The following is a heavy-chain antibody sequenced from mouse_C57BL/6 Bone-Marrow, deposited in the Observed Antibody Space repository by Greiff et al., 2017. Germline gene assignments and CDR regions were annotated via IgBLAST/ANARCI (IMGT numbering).Heavy chain of an antibody. CDR2: IYPRSGNT. CDR3: ARERYYGSFWYFDV. D-gene: IGHD1-1*01. V-gene: IGHV1-81*01. CDR1: GYTFTSYG. J-gene: IGHJ1*03. Sequence: VQLQESGAELARPGASVKLSCKASGYTFTSYGISWVKQRTGQGLEWIGEIYPRSGNTYYNEKFKGKATLTADKSSRTAYMELRSLTSEDSAVYFCARERYYGSFWYFDVWGTGTTVTVSS.